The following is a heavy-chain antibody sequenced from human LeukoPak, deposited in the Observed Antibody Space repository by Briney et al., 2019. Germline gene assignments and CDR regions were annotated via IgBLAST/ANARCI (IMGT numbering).Heavy chain of an antibody. J-gene: IGHJ6*03. CDR2: INSDGRIT. Sequence: GGSLRLSCAASGFTFSDYWMHWVRQAPGKGLVGVSRINSDGRITSYADSVKGRFTISRDNAKNTLFLQMNSLRAEDTAVYYCARANDNYYYYYMDVWGKGTTVTISS. CDR3: ARANDNYYYYYMDV. CDR1: GFTFSDYW. D-gene: IGHD3-9*01. V-gene: IGHV3-74*01.